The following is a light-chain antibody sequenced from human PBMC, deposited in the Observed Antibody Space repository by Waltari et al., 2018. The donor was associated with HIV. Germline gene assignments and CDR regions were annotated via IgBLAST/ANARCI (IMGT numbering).Light chain of an antibody. Sequence: QAVLTPPPSASGTPGQMAAIPCSGGSSYIGQKTVDWYQQLPGTAPKLLIYDNHQRPSGVPDRFSGSKSGTSATLTISGLQSEDEADYYCEAWDGSLSVWVFGGGTKLTVL. V-gene: IGLV1-44*01. J-gene: IGLJ3*02. CDR2: DNH. CDR1: SSYIGQKT. CDR3: EAWDGSLSVWV.